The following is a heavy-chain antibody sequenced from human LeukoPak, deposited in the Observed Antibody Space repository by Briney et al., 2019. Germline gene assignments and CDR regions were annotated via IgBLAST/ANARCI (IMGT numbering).Heavy chain of an antibody. Sequence: GGSLRLSCAASGFTFSSYSMNWVRQAPGKGLEWVSSVSNSGDYIHYADSVKGRFTISRDNSKNSLYLQMNSLRAEDTAVYYCARAGQASSGYGYYYYYYMDVWGKGTTVTISS. CDR3: ARAGQASSGYGYYYYYYMDV. CDR1: GFTFSSYS. D-gene: IGHD3-22*01. CDR2: VSNSGDYI. V-gene: IGHV3-21*06. J-gene: IGHJ6*03.